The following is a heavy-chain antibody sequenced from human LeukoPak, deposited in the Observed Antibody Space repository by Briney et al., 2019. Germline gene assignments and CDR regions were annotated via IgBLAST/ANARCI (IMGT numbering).Heavy chain of an antibody. Sequence: GGSLRLSCAASGFTFSSYEMNWVRQAPGKGLVWVSRINSDGSSTSYADSVKGRFTISRDNAKNTLYLQMNSLRAEDTAVYYCARVAVGGYYYMDVWGKGTTVTISS. CDR1: GFTFSSYE. CDR2: INSDGSST. D-gene: IGHD6-19*01. J-gene: IGHJ6*03. CDR3: ARVAVGGYYYMDV. V-gene: IGHV3-74*01.